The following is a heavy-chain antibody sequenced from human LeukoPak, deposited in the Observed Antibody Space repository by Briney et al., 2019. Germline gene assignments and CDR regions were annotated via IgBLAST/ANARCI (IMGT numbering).Heavy chain of an antibody. V-gene: IGHV4-34*01. D-gene: IGHD4-17*01. CDR1: GGSFSGYY. CDR3: ARGHTVTTYYYYYGMDV. CDR2: INHSGST. J-gene: IGHJ6*04. Sequence: PSETLSLTCAVYGGSFSGYYWSWIRQPPGKGLELTGEINHSGSTNYNPSLKSRVTISVDPSKNQFSLKLSSVTAADTAVYYCARGHTVTTYYYYYGMDVWGKGTTVTVSS.